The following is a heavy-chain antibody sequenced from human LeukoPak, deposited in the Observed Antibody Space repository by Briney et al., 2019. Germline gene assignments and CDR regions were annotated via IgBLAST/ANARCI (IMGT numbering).Heavy chain of an antibody. V-gene: IGHV3-74*01. CDR1: GFTFSNYW. CDR2: INRDGSST. J-gene: IGHJ3*01. Sequence: GGSLRLSCAASGFTFSNYWMHWVRQAPGKGLVWVSRINRDGSSTDYLDSVKGRFTISRDNARNTLYLQMNSLRAEDTAVYYCARVPYVFDLWGQGTMVTVSS. CDR3: ARVPYVFDL.